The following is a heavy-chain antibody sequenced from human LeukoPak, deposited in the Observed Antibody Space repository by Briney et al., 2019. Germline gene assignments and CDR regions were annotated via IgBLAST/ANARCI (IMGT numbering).Heavy chain of an antibody. CDR1: GFTLSSYT. J-gene: IGHJ4*02. CDR2: ISSNGGST. CDR3: VKGNSGSYTGDFDY. Sequence: GGSLRLSCSASGFTLSSYTMHWVRQAPGKGLEYVSAISSNGGSTYYADSVKGRFTISRDNSKNTLYLQMSSLRAEDTAVYYCVKGNSGSYTGDFDYWGQGTLVTVSS. D-gene: IGHD1-26*01. V-gene: IGHV3-64D*09.